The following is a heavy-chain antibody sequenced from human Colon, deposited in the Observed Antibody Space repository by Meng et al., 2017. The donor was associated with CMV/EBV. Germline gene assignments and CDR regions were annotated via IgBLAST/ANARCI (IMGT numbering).Heavy chain of an antibody. CDR3: AKGRRGTVVPSAQYFDS. Sequence: GGSLRLSCVASGFSFSAFAMHWVRQAPGQGLEWVAFIRRDGSDKYYEDSVKGRFTISRDNTKNTVYLEMNSLREEDTGVYYCAKGRRGTVVPSAQYFDSRGQGTLVTVSS. V-gene: IGHV3-30*02. D-gene: IGHD1-14*01. CDR2: IRRDGSDK. J-gene: IGHJ4*02. CDR1: GFSFSAFA.